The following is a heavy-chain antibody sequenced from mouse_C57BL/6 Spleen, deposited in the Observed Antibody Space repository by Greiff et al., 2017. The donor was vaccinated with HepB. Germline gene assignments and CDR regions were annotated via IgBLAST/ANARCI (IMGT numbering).Heavy chain of an antibody. CDR2: IDPSDSET. CDR1: GYTFTSYW. D-gene: IGHD1-1*01. CDR3: ARSGITTVVAIPFDD. J-gene: IGHJ2*01. Sequence: VQLQQPGAELVRPGSSVKLSCKASGYTFTSYWMHWVKQRPIQGLEWIGNIDPSDSETHYNQKFKDKATLTVDKSSSTAYMQLSSLTSEDSAVYYCARSGITTVVAIPFDDWGQGTTLTVSS. V-gene: IGHV1-52*01.